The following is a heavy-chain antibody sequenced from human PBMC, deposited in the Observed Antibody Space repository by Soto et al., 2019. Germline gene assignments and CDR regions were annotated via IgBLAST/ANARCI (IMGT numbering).Heavy chain of an antibody. CDR1: GGSISSGGYY. CDR2: IYYSGST. D-gene: IGHD2-15*01. CDR3: ARDRGGGSPWYY. J-gene: IGHJ4*02. Sequence: QVQLQESGPGLVKPSQTLSLTCTVSGGSISSGGYYWSRIRQHPGKGLEWIGYIYYSGSTYYNPSPKSRVTLAVDTSTNQFSLKLSSVTAADTAVYYCARDRGGGSPWYYWGQGTLVTVSS. V-gene: IGHV4-31*03.